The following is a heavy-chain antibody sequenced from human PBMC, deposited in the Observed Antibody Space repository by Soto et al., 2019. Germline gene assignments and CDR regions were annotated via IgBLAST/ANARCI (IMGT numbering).Heavy chain of an antibody. D-gene: IGHD4-17*01. CDR2: IKSKTDGGTT. CDR3: TTETSDYGDQNHYFDY. CDR1: GFTFSNAW. Sequence: PGGSLRLSCAASGFTFSNAWMSWVRQAPGKGLEWVGRIKSKTDGGTTDYAAPVKGRFTISRDDSKNTLYLQMNSLKTEDTAVYYCTTETSDYGDQNHYFDYWGQGTLVTVSS. J-gene: IGHJ4*02. V-gene: IGHV3-15*01.